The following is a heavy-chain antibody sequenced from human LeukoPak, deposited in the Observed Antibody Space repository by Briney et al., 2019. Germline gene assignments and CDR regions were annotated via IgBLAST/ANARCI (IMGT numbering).Heavy chain of an antibody. D-gene: IGHD3-22*01. Sequence: SETLSLTCAVYGGSFSGYYWSWIRQHPGKGLEWIGYIYYSGSTYYNPSLKSRVTISVDTSKNQFSLKLSSVTAADTAVYYCARAPHYYDSSGYIDAFDIWGQGTMVTVSS. CDR3: ARAPHYYDSSGYIDAFDI. V-gene: IGHV4-31*11. CDR2: IYYSGST. J-gene: IGHJ3*02. CDR1: GGSFSGYY.